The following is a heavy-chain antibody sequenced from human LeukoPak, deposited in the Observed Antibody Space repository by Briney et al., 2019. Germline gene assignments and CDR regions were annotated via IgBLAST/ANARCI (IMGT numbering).Heavy chain of an antibody. CDR3: ARLALGYFDY. D-gene: IGHD3-16*01. CDR1: GGSISSYY. CDR2: IYYSGST. V-gene: IGHV4-59*01. Sequence: SETLSLTCTVSGGSISSYYWSWIRQPPGKGLEWIGYIYYSGSTNYNPSLKSRVTISVDTSKYQFSLKLSSVTAADTAVYYCARLALGYFDYWGQGTLVTVSS. J-gene: IGHJ4*02.